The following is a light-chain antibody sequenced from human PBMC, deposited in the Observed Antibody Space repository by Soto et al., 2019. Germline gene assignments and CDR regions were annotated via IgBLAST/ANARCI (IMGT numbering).Light chain of an antibody. J-gene: IGLJ1*01. CDR1: ATDIGGYNY. Sequence: QSALTQPASVSGSPGQSITISCAGTATDIGGYNYVSWYQHHPGRAPKLIIYGVTNRPSGVSNRFSGSKSGNTASLTISGLQAEDEADYYCCSFTSSRLFGTGTKVTVL. CDR3: CSFTSSRL. V-gene: IGLV2-14*03. CDR2: GVT.